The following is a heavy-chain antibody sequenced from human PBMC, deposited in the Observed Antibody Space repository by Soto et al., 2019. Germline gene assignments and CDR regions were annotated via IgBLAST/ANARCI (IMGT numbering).Heavy chain of an antibody. J-gene: IGHJ4*02. CDR3: ARGGFGELLPRHFDY. V-gene: IGHV1-69*13. CDR2: IIPIFGTA. CDR1: GGTFSSYA. Sequence: SVKVSCKASGGTFSSYAISWVRQAPGQGLEWMGGIIPIFGTANYAQKFQGRVTITADESTSTAYMELSSLRSEDTAVYYCARGGFGELLPRHFDYWGQGTLVTVSS. D-gene: IGHD3-10*01.